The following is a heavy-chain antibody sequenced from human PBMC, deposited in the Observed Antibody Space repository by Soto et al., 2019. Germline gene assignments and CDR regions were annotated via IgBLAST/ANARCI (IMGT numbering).Heavy chain of an antibody. J-gene: IGHJ4*02. CDR1: GGSISSYY. CDR2: IYYSGST. V-gene: IGHV4-59*08. CDR3: ARGLLLSGDYGYFDY. Sequence: SETLSLTCTVSGGSISSYYWSWIRQPPGKGLEWIGYIYYSGSTNYNPSLKSRVTISVDTSKNQFSLKLSSVTAADTAVYYCARGLLLSGDYGYFDYWGQGTLVTVSS. D-gene: IGHD4-17*01.